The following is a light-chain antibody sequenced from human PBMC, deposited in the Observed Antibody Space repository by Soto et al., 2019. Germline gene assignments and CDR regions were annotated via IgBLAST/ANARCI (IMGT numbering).Light chain of an antibody. V-gene: IGLV2-14*01. J-gene: IGLJ1*01. CDR3: RSYTSSSTDV. Sequence: QSALTQPASVSGSPGQSIAISCTGTSSDVGGYNYVFWYQQHPGKAPKLMVYDVSNRPSGVTNRFSGSKSGNTASLTISGRQAEDEADYYCRSYTSSSTDVFGTGSKLTLL. CDR1: SSDVGGYNY. CDR2: DVS.